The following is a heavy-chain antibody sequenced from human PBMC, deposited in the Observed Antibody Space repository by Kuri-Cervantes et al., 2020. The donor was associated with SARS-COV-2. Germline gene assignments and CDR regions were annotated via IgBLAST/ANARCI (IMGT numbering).Heavy chain of an antibody. V-gene: IGHV4-61*03. Sequence: SQTLSLTCAVSGGSVSSGTKFWSWVRQPPGKGLEWIGYIYHSGATNYNPSLESRVTISVDTSKNHFSLKLNSVTAADTAVYYCAREVEGSDAFDIWGQGTMVTVSS. J-gene: IGHJ3*02. CDR2: IYHSGAT. CDR3: AREVEGSDAFDI. CDR1: GGSVSSGTKF.